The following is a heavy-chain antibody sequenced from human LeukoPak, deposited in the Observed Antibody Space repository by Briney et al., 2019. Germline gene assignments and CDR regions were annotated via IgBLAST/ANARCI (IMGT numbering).Heavy chain of an antibody. CDR3: SSTNYDLWTDSYYSPDY. Sequence: GGSLRLSCAASGFTFSSYSMNLVRQAPGKGLEWVSYISTSSSTIYYADSVKGRFTISRDNAKNSLYLQMNSLRDEDTAVYYCSSTNYDLWTDSYYSPDYWGQGTLVTVSS. CDR1: GFTFSSYS. J-gene: IGHJ4*02. CDR2: ISTSSSTI. V-gene: IGHV3-48*02. D-gene: IGHD3-3*01.